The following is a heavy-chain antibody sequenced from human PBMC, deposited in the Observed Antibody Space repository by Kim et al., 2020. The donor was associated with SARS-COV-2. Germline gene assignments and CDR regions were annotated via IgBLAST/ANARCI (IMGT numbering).Heavy chain of an antibody. CDR1: GFTFSSYA. J-gene: IGHJ4*02. Sequence: GGSLRLSCSASGFTFSSYAMHWVRQAPGKGLEYVSAISSNGGSTYYADSVEGRFTISRDNSKNTLYLQMSSLRAEDTAVYYCVKGSSRYGDYGIDYWGQGTLVTVSS. D-gene: IGHD4-17*01. V-gene: IGHV3-64D*06. CDR3: VKGSSRYGDYGIDY. CDR2: ISSNGGST.